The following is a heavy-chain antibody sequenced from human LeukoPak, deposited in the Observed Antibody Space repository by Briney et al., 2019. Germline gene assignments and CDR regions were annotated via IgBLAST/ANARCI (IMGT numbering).Heavy chain of an antibody. D-gene: IGHD2-21*01. J-gene: IGHJ4*02. CDR2: IIPIFGTA. CDR1: GGTFSSYA. Sequence: SVKVSCKASGGTFSSYAISWVRQPPGQGLEWMGGIIPIFGTANYAQKYQGRVTITTAESTSTAYMELSSLRSEDTAVYYCASWRGEGSLDYWGQGTLVTVSS. CDR3: ASWRGEGSLDY. V-gene: IGHV1-69*05.